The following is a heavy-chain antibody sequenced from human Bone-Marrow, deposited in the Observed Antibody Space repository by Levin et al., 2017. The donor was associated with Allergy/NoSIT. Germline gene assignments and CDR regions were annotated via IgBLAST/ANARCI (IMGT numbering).Heavy chain of an antibody. Sequence: PGASVKVSCKASGYSLTSYGISWVRQAPGQGLEWMGWISTYNGNTNYAQKLQGRVTMTTDTSTSTVYMELMSLRSDDTAVYFCARGGISSPDGLDVWGQGTTVTVSS. J-gene: IGHJ6*02. CDR1: GYSLTSYG. CDR2: ISTYNGNT. D-gene: IGHD2/OR15-2a*01. V-gene: IGHV1-18*01. CDR3: ARGGISSPDGLDV.